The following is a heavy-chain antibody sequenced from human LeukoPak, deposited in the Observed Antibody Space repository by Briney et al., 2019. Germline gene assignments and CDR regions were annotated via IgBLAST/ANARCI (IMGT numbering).Heavy chain of an antibody. J-gene: IGHJ4*02. Sequence: PGGSLRLSCTASGFTFGDYAMSWVRQAPGKGLEWVGFIRSKAYGGTTEYAASVKGRFTISRDDSKSIAYLQMNSLKTEDTAVYYCTRSLSDYYDSSGYYPYYFDYWGQGTLVTVSS. CDR1: GFTFGDYA. V-gene: IGHV3-49*04. CDR3: TRSLSDYYDSSGYYPYYFDY. CDR2: IRSKAYGGTT. D-gene: IGHD3-22*01.